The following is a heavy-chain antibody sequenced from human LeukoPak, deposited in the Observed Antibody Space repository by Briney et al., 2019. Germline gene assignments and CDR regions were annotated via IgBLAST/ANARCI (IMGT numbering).Heavy chain of an antibody. CDR3: ARIVGANQENWFDP. CDR1: GYTFTSYD. D-gene: IGHD1-26*01. Sequence: ASVKVSCKASGYTFTSYDINWVRQATGQGLEWMGWMNPNSGNTGYAQKFQGRVTITRNTSISTAYMELSSLRSEDTAVYYCARIVGANQENWFDPWGQGTLVTVSS. CDR2: MNPNSGNT. J-gene: IGHJ5*02. V-gene: IGHV1-8*03.